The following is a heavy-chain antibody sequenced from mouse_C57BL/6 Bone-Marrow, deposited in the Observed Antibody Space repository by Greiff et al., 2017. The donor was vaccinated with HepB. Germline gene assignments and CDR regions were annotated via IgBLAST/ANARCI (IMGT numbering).Heavy chain of an antibody. V-gene: IGHV1-74*01. CDR3: ARSPITTVPSFAY. J-gene: IGHJ3*01. CDR1: GYTFTSYW. D-gene: IGHD1-1*01. CDR2: IHPSDSDT. Sequence: VQLQQPGAELVKPGASVKVSCKASGYTFTSYWMHWVKQRPGQGLEWIGRIHPSDSDTNYNQKFKGKATFTADTSSNTAYMQLSSLTTEDSAIYYCARSPITTVPSFAYWGQGTLVTVSA.